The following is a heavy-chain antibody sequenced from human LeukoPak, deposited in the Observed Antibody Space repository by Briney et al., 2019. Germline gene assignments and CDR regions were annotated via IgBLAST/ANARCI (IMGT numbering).Heavy chain of an antibody. J-gene: IGHJ4*02. Sequence: GGSLRLSCAPSGFTFSTCAMSWVRQAPGKGLEWVSTITESGSTFYADSVKGRFTLSRDNAKATLFLQMDTLRVADTAIYYCAKESRSGYYYFYYWGQGALVTVSS. V-gene: IGHV3-23*01. CDR1: GFTFSTCA. D-gene: IGHD3-22*01. CDR3: AKESRSGYYYFYY. CDR2: ITESGST.